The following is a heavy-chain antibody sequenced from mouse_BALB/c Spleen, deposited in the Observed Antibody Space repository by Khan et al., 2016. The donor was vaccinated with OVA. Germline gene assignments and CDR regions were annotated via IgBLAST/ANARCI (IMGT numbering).Heavy chain of an antibody. CDR3: ARGNYYGYAMDY. CDR2: ISYSGST. D-gene: IGHD1-1*01. Sequence: QLEESGPGLVKPSQSLSITCTVTGYSITSNYAWNWIRQFPGNKLEWMGYISYSGSTNYNPSLKSRISITRDTSKNQFFLQLNSVTTEDTATYYCARGNYYGYAMDYWGQGTSITVSS. CDR1: GYSITSNYA. V-gene: IGHV3-2*02. J-gene: IGHJ4*01.